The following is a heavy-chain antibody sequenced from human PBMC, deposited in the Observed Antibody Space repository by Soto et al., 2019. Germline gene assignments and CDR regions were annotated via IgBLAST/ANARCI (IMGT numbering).Heavy chain of an antibody. CDR1: GGTFSSYT. V-gene: IGHV1-69*10. J-gene: IGHJ4*02. D-gene: IGHD2-15*01. CDR3: ASHGDDCSGGSCYSDY. CDR2: IIPILGIA. Sequence: SVKVSCKASGGTFSSYTISWVRQAPGQGLEWMGGIIPILGIANYAQKFQGRVTITADKSTSTAYMELSSLRSEDTAVYYCASHGDDCSGGSCYSDYCGQGTLVTVSS.